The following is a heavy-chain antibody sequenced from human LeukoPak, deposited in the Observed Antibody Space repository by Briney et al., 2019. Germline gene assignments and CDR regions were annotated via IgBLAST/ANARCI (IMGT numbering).Heavy chain of an antibody. CDR2: IKQDESEK. CDR1: GFTFSSYW. J-gene: IGHJ4*02. CDR3: ARDSYCSGGSCYYDY. D-gene: IGHD2-15*01. V-gene: IGHV3-7*01. Sequence: GGSLRLSCAASGFTFSSYWMSWVRQAPGKGLEWVANIKQDESEKYYVDSVKGRFTISIDNTKNSLYLQINSLSAEDTAVYYCARDSYCSGGSCYYDYWGQGTLVTVSS.